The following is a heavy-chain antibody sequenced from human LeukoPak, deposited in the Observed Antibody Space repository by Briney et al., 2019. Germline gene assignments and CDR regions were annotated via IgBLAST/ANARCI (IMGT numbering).Heavy chain of an antibody. CDR1: GGSFSGYY. V-gene: IGHV4-34*01. CDR3: ARDRWFGELSP. J-gene: IGHJ5*02. CDR2: INHSGST. Sequence: SETLSLTCAVYGGSFSGYYWSWIRQPPGKGLEWIGEINHSGSTNYNPSLKSRVTISVDTSKNQFSLKLSSVTAADTAVYYCARDRWFGELSPWGQGTLVTVSS. D-gene: IGHD3-10*01.